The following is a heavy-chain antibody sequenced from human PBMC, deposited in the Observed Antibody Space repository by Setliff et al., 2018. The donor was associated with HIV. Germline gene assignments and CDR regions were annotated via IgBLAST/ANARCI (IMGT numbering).Heavy chain of an antibody. CDR1: GGPFTSA. J-gene: IGHJ6*02. V-gene: IGHV1-69*13. D-gene: IGHD6-19*01. CDR2: IVPVFGRT. Sequence: SVKVSCKASGGPFTSAFNWVRQVPGQGLEWMGGIVPVFGRTNYAQKFQGRVTITADESTNTVYMELSSLRSEDTAIYYCARPAVLISTDYYYYMDVWGQGTTVTVSS. CDR3: ARPAVLISTDYYYYMDV.